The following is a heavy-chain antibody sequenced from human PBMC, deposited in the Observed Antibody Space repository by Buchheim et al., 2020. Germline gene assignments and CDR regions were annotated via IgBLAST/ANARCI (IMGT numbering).Heavy chain of an antibody. J-gene: IGHJ4*02. D-gene: IGHD2-15*01. CDR3: ARDSQRYCSGGSCYYGEPYFDY. Sequence: EVQLVESGGGLVQPGGSLRLSCAASGFTFSDYWMTWVRQAPGKGLEWVANIKEDGSEIYYVDSVKGRFTISRDNAKNSLYLQMNSLRAEDTAVYYCARDSQRYCSGGSCYYGEPYFDYWGQGTL. CDR1: GFTFSDYW. CDR2: IKEDGSEI. V-gene: IGHV3-7*01.